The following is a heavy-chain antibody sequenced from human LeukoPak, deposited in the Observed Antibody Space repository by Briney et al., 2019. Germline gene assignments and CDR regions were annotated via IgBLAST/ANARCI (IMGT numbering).Heavy chain of an antibody. CDR2: ISGPGGSW. Sequence: GGSLRLSCAASGFTFSSYAMSWVRQAPGKGLEWVSAISGPGGSWDYADSVKGRFTISRDNSKNTLFLQMNSPRAEDTAIYYCAKKVGLVSAPLYYFDVWGQGTLVTVSS. D-gene: IGHD5/OR15-5a*01. V-gene: IGHV3-23*01. J-gene: IGHJ4*02. CDR1: GFTFSSYA. CDR3: AKKVGLVSAPLYYFDV.